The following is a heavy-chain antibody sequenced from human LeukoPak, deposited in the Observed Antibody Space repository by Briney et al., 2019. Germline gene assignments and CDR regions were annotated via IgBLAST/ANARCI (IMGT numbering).Heavy chain of an antibody. Sequence: SETLSLTCTVFGGAFSGYYWSWIRQPPDKGLEWIGEINPSGSTNYNPSLKSRVTMSVDTTKNQFSLKLSSVTAADTAVYYCATEGGSSNWYYFDYWGQGTPVTVSS. CDR3: ATEGGSSNWYYFDY. CDR2: INPSGST. J-gene: IGHJ4*02. V-gene: IGHV4-34*01. CDR1: GGAFSGYY. D-gene: IGHD6-13*01.